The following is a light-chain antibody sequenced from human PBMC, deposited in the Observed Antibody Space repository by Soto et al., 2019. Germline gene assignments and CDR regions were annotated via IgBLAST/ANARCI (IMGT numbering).Light chain of an antibody. V-gene: IGLV2-14*01. CDR3: SSYTSSSTRHV. J-gene: IGLJ1*01. CDR2: DVS. Sequence: QSALTQPASVSWSPGQSITISCTGTSSDVGGYNYVSWYQQHPGKAPKLMIYDVSNRPSGVSNRFSGSKSGNTASLTISGLQAEDEADYYCSSYTSSSTRHVFGTGTKVTVL. CDR1: SSDVGGYNY.